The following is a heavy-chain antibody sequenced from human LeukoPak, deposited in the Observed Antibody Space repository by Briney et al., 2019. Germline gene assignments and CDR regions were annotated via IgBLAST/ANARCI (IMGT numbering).Heavy chain of an antibody. Sequence: PGGSLRLSCAASGFTFSDYYMSWIRQAPGKGLEWVSYISSSGITIYYADSVKGRFTISRDNAKNSLYLQMNSLRAEDTAVYYCARYTFYYDSSGYYLVDYWGQGTLVTVSS. CDR2: ISSSGITI. CDR3: ARYTFYYDSSGYYLVDY. CDR1: GFTFSDYY. D-gene: IGHD3-22*01. V-gene: IGHV3-11*01. J-gene: IGHJ4*02.